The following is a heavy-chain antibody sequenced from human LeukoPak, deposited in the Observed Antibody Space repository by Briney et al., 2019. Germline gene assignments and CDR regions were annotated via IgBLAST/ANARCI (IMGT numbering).Heavy chain of an antibody. CDR3: AKDPFDGGYCTSSSCYVAPLGY. CDR2: ISGSGGST. CDR1: GFIFSSYA. D-gene: IGHD2-2*01. Sequence: PGGTLRLSCAASGFIFSSYAMNWVRQAPGKGLEWVSTISGSGGSTYYADSVKGRFTISRDNSKNTLYLQMNSLRGEDTAVYYCAKDPFDGGYCTSSSCYVAPLGYWGQGTLVTVSS. J-gene: IGHJ4*02. V-gene: IGHV3-23*01.